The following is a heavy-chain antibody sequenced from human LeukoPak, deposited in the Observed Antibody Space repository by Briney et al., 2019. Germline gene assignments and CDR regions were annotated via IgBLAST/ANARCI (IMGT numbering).Heavy chain of an antibody. Sequence: SETLSLTCTVSGGSISSYSWNWIRQPPGKGLEWIGHIYYSGSTNYNPSLKSRVTISVDTSKNQFSLKLSSVTAADTAVYYCARAGAWSLFYWGQGTLVTVSS. V-gene: IGHV4-59*12. J-gene: IGHJ4*02. CDR1: GGSISSYS. CDR3: ARAGAWSLFY. D-gene: IGHD2-15*01. CDR2: IYYSGST.